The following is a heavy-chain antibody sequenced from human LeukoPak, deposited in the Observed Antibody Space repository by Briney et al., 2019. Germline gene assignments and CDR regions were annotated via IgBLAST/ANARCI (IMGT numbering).Heavy chain of an antibody. CDR2: ISRRGTTI. J-gene: IGHJ6*04. Sequence: PGGSLRLSCAASAFSISSYGMNWVRQAPGKGLEWVSYISRRGTTIYYADSVKGRFTISRDNAKNLVFLLMKSLRVEDTAVYYRAREASGLGAIDHQKDLWGKGTTVTISS. V-gene: IGHV3-48*01. D-gene: IGHD3/OR15-3a*01. CDR3: AREASGLGAIDHQKDL. CDR1: AFSISSYG.